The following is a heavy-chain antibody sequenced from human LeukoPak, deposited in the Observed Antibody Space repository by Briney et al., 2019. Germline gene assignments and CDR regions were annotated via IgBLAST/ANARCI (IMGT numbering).Heavy chain of an antibody. CDR1: GYTFTSYG. CDR2: ISAYNGNT. Sequence: ASVKVSCKASGYTFTSYGISWVRQAPGQGLEWMGWISAYNGNTNYAQKLQGRVTMTTDTSTSTAYMELRSLRSDDTAVYYCARDRGTTVTTDYYYGMDVWGQGTTVTVSS. CDR3: ARDRGTTVTTDYYYGMDV. D-gene: IGHD4-17*01. V-gene: IGHV1-18*01. J-gene: IGHJ6*02.